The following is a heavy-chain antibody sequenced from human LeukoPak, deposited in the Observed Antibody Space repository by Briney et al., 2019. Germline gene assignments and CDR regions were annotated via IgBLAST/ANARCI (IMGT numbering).Heavy chain of an antibody. Sequence: GASVKVSCKASGYTFTSYAMNWVRQAPGQGLEWMGIINPSGGSTSYAQKFQGRVTMTRDTSTSTVYMELSSLRSEDTAVYYCARTDGSRVYSAWGQGTLVTVSS. CDR1: GYTFTSYA. CDR3: ARTDGSRVYSA. CDR2: INPSGGST. V-gene: IGHV1-46*01. D-gene: IGHD6-6*01. J-gene: IGHJ5*02.